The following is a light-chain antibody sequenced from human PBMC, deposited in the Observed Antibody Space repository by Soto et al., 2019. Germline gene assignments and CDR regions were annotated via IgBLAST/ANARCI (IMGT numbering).Light chain of an antibody. V-gene: IGLV2-14*01. CDR3: SSYTSSITVDVV. Sequence: QSALTQPASVSGSPGQSITISCTGTSSDVGGYDYVSWYQHFPGKAPKLIIYEVRNRPSGFSNRFSGSKSGNTASLTISGLQAEDDADYYCSSYTSSITVDVVFGGGTKVTVL. CDR2: EVR. J-gene: IGLJ2*01. CDR1: SSDVGGYDY.